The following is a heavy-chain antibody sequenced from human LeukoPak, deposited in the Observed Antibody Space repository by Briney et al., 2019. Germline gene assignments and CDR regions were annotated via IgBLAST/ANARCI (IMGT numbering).Heavy chain of an antibody. J-gene: IGHJ6*03. CDR1: GDSISSSPYY. D-gene: IGHD3-10*01. Sequence: SETLSLTCTVSGDSISSSPYYWGWIRRPPGKGLEWIGSIYSSGSTYYNPSLKNRVTISVDTSKNQFSLNLRSVTAADTAVYYCARRLGRKFGERFYYYHYMDVWGKGTTVTISS. CDR3: ARRLGRKFGERFYYYHYMDV. V-gene: IGHV4-39*07. CDR2: IYSSGST.